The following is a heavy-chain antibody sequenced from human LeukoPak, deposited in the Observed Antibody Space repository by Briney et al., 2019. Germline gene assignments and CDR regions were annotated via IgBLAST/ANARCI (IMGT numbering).Heavy chain of an antibody. D-gene: IGHD5-12*01. J-gene: IGHJ5*02. CDR2: INPNSGGT. CDR1: GYTFTGYY. CDR3: ASSNIVATSFDP. Sequence: ASVKVSCKASGYTFTGYYMHWVRQAPGQGLEWMGWINPNSGGTNYAQKFQGRITMTRDTSISTAYMELSRLRSDDTAVYYCASSNIVATSFDPWGQGTLVTVSS. V-gene: IGHV1-2*02.